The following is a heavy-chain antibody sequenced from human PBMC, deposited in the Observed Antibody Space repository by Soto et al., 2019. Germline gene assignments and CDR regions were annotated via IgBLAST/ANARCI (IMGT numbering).Heavy chain of an antibody. Sequence: QGQLQESGPRLVKPSQTLSLTCTVSGGSISSGGYYWSWSRQPPGKGLEWLGHSHYTGGTYYNPSLESRLRITVDTDQTPFSLYLTPVTTADTGIYFSARAPLSSHSGFGYCDSWGQGSLVTVSS. D-gene: IGHD2-2*01. J-gene: IGHJ4*02. V-gene: IGHV4-30-4*01. CDR3: ARAPLSSHSGFGYCDS. CDR1: GGSISSGGYY. CDR2: SHYTGGT.